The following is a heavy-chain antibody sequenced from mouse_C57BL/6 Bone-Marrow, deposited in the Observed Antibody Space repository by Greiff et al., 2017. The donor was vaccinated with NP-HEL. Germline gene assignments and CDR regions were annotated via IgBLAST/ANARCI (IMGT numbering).Heavy chain of an antibody. J-gene: IGHJ1*03. CDR2: IDPEDGET. Sequence: EVKLLESGAELVKPGASVKLSCTASGFNIKDYYMHWVKQRPEQGLEWIGRIDPEDGETKYAPKFQGKATITADTSSNTAYLQLSSLTSEDTAVYYCASYYYGSSYWYFDVWGTGTTVTVSS. CDR3: ASYYYGSSYWYFDV. CDR1: GFNIKDYY. V-gene: IGHV14-2*01. D-gene: IGHD1-1*01.